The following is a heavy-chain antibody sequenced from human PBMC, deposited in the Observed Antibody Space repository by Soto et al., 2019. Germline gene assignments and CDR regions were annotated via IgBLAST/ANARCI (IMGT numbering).Heavy chain of an antibody. Sequence: QVQLVQSGGEVKQPGASVKVSCKTSGYTFTSYGISWVRQAPGQGLEWMGWISGYNGDTKYVQKFQGRVTLTTDTSPNTAYMEVRSLRSDDTAVYYCARDWVGDLAYWGQGTLVTVSS. D-gene: IGHD4-17*01. CDR3: ARDWVGDLAY. V-gene: IGHV1-18*01. CDR2: ISGYNGDT. CDR1: GYTFTSYG. J-gene: IGHJ4*02.